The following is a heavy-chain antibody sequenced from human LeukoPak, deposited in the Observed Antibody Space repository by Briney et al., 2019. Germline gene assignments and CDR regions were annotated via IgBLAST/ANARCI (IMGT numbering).Heavy chain of an antibody. CDR2: ISSSSSYI. V-gene: IGHV3-21*01. CDR3: ARDRSPGNFDY. CDR1: GFTFSRHS. D-gene: IGHD3-10*01. J-gene: IGHJ4*02. Sequence: GGSLRLSCAASGFTFSRHSINWVRQAPGKGLEWVSSISSSSSYIYYADSVKGRFTISRDNAKNSLYLQMNSLRAEDTAVCYCARDRSPGNFDYWGQGTLVTVSS.